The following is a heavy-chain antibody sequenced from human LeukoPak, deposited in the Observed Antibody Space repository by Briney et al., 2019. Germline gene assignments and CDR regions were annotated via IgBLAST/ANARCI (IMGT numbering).Heavy chain of an antibody. V-gene: IGHV4-59*03. J-gene: IGHJ3*01. D-gene: IGHD3-22*01. CDR1: GGSFSSYY. CDR3: AGATYYYDSGGSQFPFNF. CDR2: VFYSGTT. Sequence: SETLSLTCSVSGGSFSSYYWNWNRQPPGKGLEWVGYVFYSGTTNYNPSLKSRITISVDTSKNQFSLKMNSVTAADTAVYYCAGATYYYDSGGSQFPFNFWGRGAVVTVSS.